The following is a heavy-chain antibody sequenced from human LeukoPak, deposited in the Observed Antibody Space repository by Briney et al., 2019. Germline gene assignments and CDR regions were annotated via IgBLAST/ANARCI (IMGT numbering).Heavy chain of an antibody. CDR1: GYTFTSYY. Sequence: ASVKVSCKASGYTFTSYYMHWVRQAPGQGLEWMGIINPSGGSTSYAQKFQGRVTMTRDTSTSTVYMELSSLRSEDTAVYYCARDPSRSRISSGWYRLGDYWGQGTLVTVSS. CDR3: ARDPSRSRISSGWYRLGDY. V-gene: IGHV1-46*01. CDR2: INPSGGST. J-gene: IGHJ4*02. D-gene: IGHD6-19*01.